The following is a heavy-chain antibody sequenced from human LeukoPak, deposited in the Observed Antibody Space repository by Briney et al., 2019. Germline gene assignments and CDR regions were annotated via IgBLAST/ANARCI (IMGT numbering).Heavy chain of an antibody. D-gene: IGHD3-10*01. Sequence: GGSLRLSCTAPGFTFSSYSLNWVRQAPGKGLEWVSSVSTGSNYIYYADSVKGRFTISRDNDKNSLYLQMNSLRVEDTAVYYCAQGVLLWFGDLGPLDYWGQGTLVTVSS. CDR2: VSTGSNYI. V-gene: IGHV3-21*04. CDR3: AQGVLLWFGDLGPLDY. J-gene: IGHJ4*02. CDR1: GFTFSSYS.